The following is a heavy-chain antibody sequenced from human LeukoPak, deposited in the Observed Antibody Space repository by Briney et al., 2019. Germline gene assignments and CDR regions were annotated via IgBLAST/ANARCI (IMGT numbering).Heavy chain of an antibody. V-gene: IGHV3-7*03. CDR1: GFTFSSSA. CDR2: INKDATAK. CDR3: AREDWFHFDY. J-gene: IGHJ4*02. Sequence: GGSLRLSCAASGFTFSSSAMSWVRQAPGKGLEWVANINKDATAKYYVDSVKGRFTISRDNAKNSLYLQMNGLRAEDTAVYYCAREDWFHFDYWGQGTLVTVSS. D-gene: IGHD3-10*01.